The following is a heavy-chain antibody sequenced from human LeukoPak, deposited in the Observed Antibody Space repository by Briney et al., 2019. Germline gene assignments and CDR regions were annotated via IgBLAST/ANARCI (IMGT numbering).Heavy chain of an antibody. CDR2: TSSDGNIK. V-gene: IGHV3-30-3*01. CDR1: GFSFISYD. CDR3: ARDLLSGAPDYFDS. Sequence: GRSLRLSCVASGFSFISYDFHWVRQAPGKGLEWVAVTSSDGNIKIYTDSVKGRFTISRDNSRKTLYLEMNSLRVDDSAVYFCARDLLSGAPDYFDSWGQGTLVTVSS. D-gene: IGHD1-14*01. J-gene: IGHJ4*02.